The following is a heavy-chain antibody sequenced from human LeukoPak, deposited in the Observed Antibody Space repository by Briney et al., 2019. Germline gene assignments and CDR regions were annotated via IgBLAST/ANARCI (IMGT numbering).Heavy chain of an antibody. CDR1: EFTFSSYW. D-gene: IGHD2-21*01. V-gene: IGHV3-74*01. CDR2: IKGDGSST. CDR3: ARGAYCGGDCPLPNSLY. J-gene: IGHJ4*02. Sequence: PGGSLRLSCAASEFTFSSYWMHWVRQAPGKGLVWVSRIKGDGSSTTYADSVKGRFTISRDNAKNTQYLQMNSLTAEDTAVYYFARGAYCGGDCPLPNSLYWGRGTLVTVSS.